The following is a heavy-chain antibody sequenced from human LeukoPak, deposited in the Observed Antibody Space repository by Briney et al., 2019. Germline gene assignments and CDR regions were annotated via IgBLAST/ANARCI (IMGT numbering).Heavy chain of an antibody. Sequence: PGGSLRLSCAASGFTFGDYAMHWVRQSPGKGLEWVSSISWNSDNVDYADSVKGRFTISRDNAWKSLYLQMNSLRGEDTALYYCAKDMSKYYYFHGLDVWGQGTTVTVSS. CDR1: GFTFGDYA. V-gene: IGHV3-9*01. J-gene: IGHJ6*02. CDR3: AKDMSKYYYFHGLDV. CDR2: ISWNSDNV. D-gene: IGHD4-11*01.